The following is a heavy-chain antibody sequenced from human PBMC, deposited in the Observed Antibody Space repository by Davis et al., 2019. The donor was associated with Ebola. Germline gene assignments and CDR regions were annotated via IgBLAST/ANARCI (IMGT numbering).Heavy chain of an antibody. V-gene: IGHV1-18*01. D-gene: IGHD1-26*01. CDR1: GYNFSSYA. CDR2: ISANNGDT. J-gene: IGHJ4*02. Sequence: ASVKDSCKASGYNFSSYAVTWVRRAPGQGLEWMGRISANNGDTNYAQKFQGRVTMTTDTSTSTAYMELKSLTSDDTALYYCARDLGALGFDNWGQGTLVTVSS. CDR3: ARDLGALGFDN.